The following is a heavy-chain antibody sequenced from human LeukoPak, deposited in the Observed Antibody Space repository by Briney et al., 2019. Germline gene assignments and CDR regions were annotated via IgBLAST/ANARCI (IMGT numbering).Heavy chain of an antibody. CDR2: IWYDGSNK. Sequence: GGSLKLSCAASGFTFSSYVMHWVRQAPGKGLEWVAVIWYDGSNKYYADSVKGRFTISRDNSKNTLYLQMNSLRAEDTAVYYCARDPDSSSSFPYNWFDPWGQGTLVTVSS. CDR3: ARDPDSSSSFPYNWFDP. D-gene: IGHD6-13*01. J-gene: IGHJ5*02. V-gene: IGHV3-33*01. CDR1: GFTFSSYV.